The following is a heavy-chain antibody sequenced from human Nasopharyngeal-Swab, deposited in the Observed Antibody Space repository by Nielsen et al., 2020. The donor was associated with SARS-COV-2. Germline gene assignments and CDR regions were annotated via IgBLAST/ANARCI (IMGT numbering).Heavy chain of an antibody. J-gene: IGHJ6*02. Sequence: GGSLRLSCAASGFTFSSYWMHWVRQAPRKGLVWVSRINPDGSSTDYAGSVKGRFTISRDNAKITLYLQMSSLRAEETAVYYCARSRSAMDVWGQGTTVTVSS. V-gene: IGHV3-74*01. CDR3: ARSRSAMDV. CDR2: INPDGSST. CDR1: GFTFSSYW.